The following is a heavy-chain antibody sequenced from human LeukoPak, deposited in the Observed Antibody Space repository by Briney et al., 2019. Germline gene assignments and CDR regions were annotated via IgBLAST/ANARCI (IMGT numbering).Heavy chain of an antibody. Sequence: SETLSLTCTVSGGSISSYYWSWLRQPPGKGLEGIGYIYYSGSTNYNPSLKSRVTISVDTSKNQFSLKLSSVTAADTAVYYCARLTAMVTSFDYWGQGTLVTVSS. CDR1: GGSISSYY. V-gene: IGHV4-59*08. CDR3: ARLTAMVTSFDY. J-gene: IGHJ4*02. CDR2: IYYSGST. D-gene: IGHD5-18*01.